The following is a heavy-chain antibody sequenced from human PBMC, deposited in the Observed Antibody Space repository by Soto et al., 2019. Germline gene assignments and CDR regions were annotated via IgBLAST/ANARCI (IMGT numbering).Heavy chain of an antibody. D-gene: IGHD6-19*01. CDR2: INPSGGST. Sequence: GAPVEVSCQAPRYTFTNDHIHRVRKAPGQGLEWMGIINPSGGSTSYAQKFQGRVTMTRDTSTSTVYMELSSLRSEDTAVYYCARELMAGTGTFDYWGQGTLVTASS. V-gene: IGHV1-46*01. CDR1: RYTFTNDH. CDR3: ARELMAGTGTFDY. J-gene: IGHJ4*02.